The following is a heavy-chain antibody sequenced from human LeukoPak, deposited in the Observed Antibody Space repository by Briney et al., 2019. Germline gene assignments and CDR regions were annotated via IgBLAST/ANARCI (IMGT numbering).Heavy chain of an antibody. CDR2: ICACGSGS. Sequence: PGGSLSLSCAASGFTFAHYAMLWVRQSPGRGLEWVSAICACGSGSYCADSVKGRFTISRDNSKDTLYLQMNSLRAEDTAVYYSAKAPQRYSYGSIDYWGLGTLVTVSS. CDR1: GFTFAHYA. V-gene: IGHV3-23*01. CDR3: AKAPQRYSYGSIDY. D-gene: IGHD5-18*01. J-gene: IGHJ4*02.